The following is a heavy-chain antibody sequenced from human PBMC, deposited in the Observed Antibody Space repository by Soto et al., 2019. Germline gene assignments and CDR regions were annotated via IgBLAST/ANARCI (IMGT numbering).Heavy chain of an antibody. D-gene: IGHD3-10*01. J-gene: IGHJ4*02. V-gene: IGHV5-10-1*01. CDR3: ARLRGVGGGGDY. CDR2: IDPFDSTV. Sequence: QVPGKGLQWIGRIDPFDSTVKYSPSFRGHVTIAADKSIGSVYLQWRSLKAADTAVYYCARLRGVGGGGDYWGQGTLVTVSS.